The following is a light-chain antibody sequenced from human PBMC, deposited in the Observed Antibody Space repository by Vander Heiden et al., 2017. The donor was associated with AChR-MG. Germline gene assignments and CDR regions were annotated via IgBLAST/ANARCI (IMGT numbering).Light chain of an antibody. CDR2: KTS. J-gene: IGKJ1*01. V-gene: IGKV1-5*03. Sequence: IPMTQSPSTLSASVGDRVTITCRASQSISSWLAWYQQKPGKAPKLLIYKTSSLESGVPSRFSGSGSGTEFTLTIRSLQPDDFATYICQQYESYARTFGQGTKVEIK. CDR1: QSISSW. CDR3: QQYESYART.